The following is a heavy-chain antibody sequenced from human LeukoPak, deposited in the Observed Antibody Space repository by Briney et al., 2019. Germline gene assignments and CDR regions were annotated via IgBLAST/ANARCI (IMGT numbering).Heavy chain of an antibody. J-gene: IGHJ4*02. Sequence: QPGGSLRLSCAASGFTFSSYGMHWVRQAPGKGLEWVAVIWYDGSNKYNADSVKGRFTISRDNSKNTLYLQMNSLRAEDTAVYYCAREFGGRNTQQSYYDSSGDSTHFDYWGQGTLVTVSS. CDR1: GFTFSSYG. V-gene: IGHV3-33*01. CDR2: IWYDGSNK. D-gene: IGHD3-22*01. CDR3: AREFGGRNTQQSYYDSSGDSTHFDY.